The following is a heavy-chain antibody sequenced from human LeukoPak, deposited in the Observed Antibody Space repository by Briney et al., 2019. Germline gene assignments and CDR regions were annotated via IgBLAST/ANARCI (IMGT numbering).Heavy chain of an antibody. CDR2: ISGSGGST. CDR3: AKGGTQSYYYDSSGSYYYMDV. Sequence: GGSLRLSCAASGFTFSSYAMSWVRQAPGKGLEWVSAISGSGGSTYYADSVKGRFTISIDNSKNTLYLQMNSLRAEDTAVYYCAKGGTQSYYYDSSGSYYYMDVWGKGTPVTVSS. CDR1: GFTFSSYA. J-gene: IGHJ6*03. V-gene: IGHV3-23*01. D-gene: IGHD3-22*01.